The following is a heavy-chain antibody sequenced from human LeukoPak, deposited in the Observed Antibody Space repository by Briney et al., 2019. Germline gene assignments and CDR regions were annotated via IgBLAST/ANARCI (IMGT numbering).Heavy chain of an antibody. CDR2: IMPIFGTA. Sequence: GASVKVSCKPSGGTFSNYAISWVRQAPGQGLEWLGVIMPIFGTANYAQKFQGRVTITADESTSTAYMDMSSLRSEDTAVYYCARAVAPYDYTSSSNPYWYFDLWGRGTLVTVSS. CDR3: ARAVAPYDYTSSSNPYWYFDL. V-gene: IGHV1-69*13. CDR1: GGTFSNYA. J-gene: IGHJ2*01. D-gene: IGHD6-6*01.